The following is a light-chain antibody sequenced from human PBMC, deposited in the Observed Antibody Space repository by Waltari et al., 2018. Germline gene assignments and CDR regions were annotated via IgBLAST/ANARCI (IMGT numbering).Light chain of an antibody. CDR2: DVN. V-gene: IGLV2-11*01. CDR1: SRDVGGYNY. CDR3: CSYAGSSTFYV. Sequence: QSALTQPRSVSGSPGQSVTIYCIGTSRDVGGYNYVYWYQQYPGKAPKLVIYDVNKRPSGVPDRFSGSKSGNTASLTISGLQAEDEADYYCCSYAGSSTFYVFGSGTEVTV. J-gene: IGLJ1*01.